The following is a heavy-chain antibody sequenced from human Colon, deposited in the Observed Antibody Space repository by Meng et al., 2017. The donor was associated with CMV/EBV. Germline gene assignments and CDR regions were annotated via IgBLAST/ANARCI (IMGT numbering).Heavy chain of an antibody. V-gene: IGHV3-21*01. CDR3: ARDRYYASSGYLSGLDY. Sequence: GESLKISCSASGFNYRSYSMNWVRQGPGKGLECVASVSTTSSTVFYADSVKGRFTISRDNDKSELYLQMNSLRAEDTAVYYCARDRYYASSGYLSGLDYWGQGTLVTVSS. J-gene: IGHJ4*02. CDR2: VSTTSSTV. CDR1: GFNYRSYS. D-gene: IGHD3-22*01.